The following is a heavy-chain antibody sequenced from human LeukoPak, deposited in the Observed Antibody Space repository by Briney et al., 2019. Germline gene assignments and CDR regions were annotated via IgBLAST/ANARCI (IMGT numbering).Heavy chain of an antibody. V-gene: IGHV4-30-2*01. CDR3: ARAYGDYTYWYFDL. CDR2: IYHSGST. CDR1: GGSISSGGYS. J-gene: IGHJ2*01. Sequence: PSQTLSLTCAVSGGSISSGGYSWSWIRQPPGRGLEWLGYIYHSGSTYYNPSLKSRVTISVDRSKNQFSLKLSSVTAADTAVYYCARAYGDYTYWYFDLWGRGTLVTVSS. D-gene: IGHD4-17*01.